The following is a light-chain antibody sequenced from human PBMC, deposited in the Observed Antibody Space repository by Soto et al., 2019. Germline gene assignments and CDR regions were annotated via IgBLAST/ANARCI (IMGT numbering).Light chain of an antibody. CDR2: DAS. V-gene: IGKV1-5*02. CDR3: QQYSVYWT. CDR1: QSVSTR. Sequence: DIQMTQSPSSLSASVGYRVTIICRASQSVSTRLAWYQQKPGKAPKVLIYDASSWAGGVPSRFTGSGSGTEFTLTINSLQPDDFATYYCQQYSVYWTFGQGTTVDIK. J-gene: IGKJ1*01.